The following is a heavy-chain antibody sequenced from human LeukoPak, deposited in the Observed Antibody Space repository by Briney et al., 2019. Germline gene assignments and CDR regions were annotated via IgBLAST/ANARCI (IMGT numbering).Heavy chain of an antibody. D-gene: IGHD5-18*01. V-gene: IGHV4-4*07. CDR2: IYTSGST. CDR1: GGSISSYY. Sequence: SETLSLTCTVSGGSISSYYWSWIRQPAGKGLEWIGRIYTSGSTNYNPSLKSRVTMSVDTSKNQFSLKLSSVTAADTAVYYCARDRGYSYDKSGYYFDYWGQGTLVTVSS. CDR3: ARDRGYSYDKSGYYFDY. J-gene: IGHJ4*02.